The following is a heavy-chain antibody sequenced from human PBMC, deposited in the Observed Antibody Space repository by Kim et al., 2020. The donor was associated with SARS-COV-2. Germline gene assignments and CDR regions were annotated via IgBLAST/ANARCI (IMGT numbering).Heavy chain of an antibody. CDR1: GFTFSDHY. Sequence: GGSLRLSCTPSGFTFSDHYIDWVRQAPGKGLEWVGRIRNKVNRYTTDYAASVQGKFTISRDDSGLYLQMNSLKTEDTAVYYCARGAGADCSSIGPLPCYYGMDVWGQGTTVAVSS. J-gene: IGHJ6*02. CDR3: ARGAGADCSSIGPLPCYYGMDV. D-gene: IGHD6-13*01. V-gene: IGHV3-72*01. CDR2: IRNKVNRYTT.